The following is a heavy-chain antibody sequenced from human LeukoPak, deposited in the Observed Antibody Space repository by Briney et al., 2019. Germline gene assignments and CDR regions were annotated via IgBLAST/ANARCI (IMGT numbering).Heavy chain of an antibody. CDR1: GXSFSGYY. CDR3: TRRNSYVDY. V-gene: IGHV3-73*01. J-gene: IGHJ4*02. D-gene: IGHD5-18*01. Sequence: ETLSLTWAVYGXSFSGYYWSWIRQPPGKGLEWVGRIRSKANSYATAYAASVKGRFTISRDDSKNTAYLQMNSLKTEDTAVYYCTRRNSYVDYWGQGTLVTVSS. CDR2: IRSKANSYAT.